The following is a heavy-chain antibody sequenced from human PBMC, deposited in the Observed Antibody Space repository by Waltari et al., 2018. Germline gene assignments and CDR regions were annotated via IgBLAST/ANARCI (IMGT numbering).Heavy chain of an antibody. Sequence: QVQLVQSGAEVKKPGASVKVSCKASGYTFTGYYMHWVRQAPGQGLEWMGRINPNSGGTNYAQKFQGRVTMTRDTSISTAYMELSRLRSDDTAVYYCARDATRERRSGYCSGGSCYSDGMDVWGQGTTVTVSS. V-gene: IGHV1-2*06. CDR3: ARDATRERRSGYCSGGSCYSDGMDV. CDR2: INPNSGGT. D-gene: IGHD2-15*01. CDR1: GYTFTGYY. J-gene: IGHJ6*02.